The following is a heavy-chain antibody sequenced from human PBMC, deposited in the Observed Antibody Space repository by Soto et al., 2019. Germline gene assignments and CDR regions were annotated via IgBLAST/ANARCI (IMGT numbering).Heavy chain of an antibody. CDR1: GFTFNTYG. V-gene: IGHV3-30*18. CDR2: ISYDGSNE. D-gene: IGHD6-19*01. Sequence: GGSLRLSCAASGFTFNTYGMHWVRQAPGKGLEWVAFISYDGSNEYYADSVKGRFTISRDNSKNTAFLQMNSLRGEDTAVYYCAKSLAVAAGWFDPWGQGALVTVSS. J-gene: IGHJ5*02. CDR3: AKSLAVAAGWFDP.